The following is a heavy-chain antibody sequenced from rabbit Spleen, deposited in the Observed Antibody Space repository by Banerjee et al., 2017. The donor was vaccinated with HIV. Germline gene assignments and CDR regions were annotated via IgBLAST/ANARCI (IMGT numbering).Heavy chain of an antibody. Sequence: QEQLVESGGGLVKPGASLTLTCKASGFSFSSGYDMCWVRQAPGKGLEWIACINTGSSGDTWYASWAKGRFTISKTSSTVTLQMTSLTAADAATYFCGRDPFNTKNYYLWGPGTLVTVS. CDR3: GRDPFNTKNYYL. V-gene: IGHV1S45*01. CDR1: GFSFSSGYD. CDR2: INTGSSGDT. J-gene: IGHJ4*01. D-gene: IGHD1-1*01.